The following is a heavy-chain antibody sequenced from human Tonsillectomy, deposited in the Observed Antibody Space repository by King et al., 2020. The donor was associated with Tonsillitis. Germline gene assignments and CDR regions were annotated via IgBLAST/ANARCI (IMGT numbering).Heavy chain of an antibody. CDR3: ARGSAVVKNGMDV. D-gene: IGHD4-23*01. Sequence: QLQESGPGLVKPSETLSLTCTVSGGSVSSGSYYWSWIRQPPGKGLEWIGYIYYSGGTNNNPSLKSRVSTSIDTSKNQFSLKLSSVTAADTAVYYCARGSAVVKNGMDVWGQGTTVTVSS. V-gene: IGHV4-61*01. J-gene: IGHJ6*02. CDR2: IYYSGGT. CDR1: GGSVSSGSYY.